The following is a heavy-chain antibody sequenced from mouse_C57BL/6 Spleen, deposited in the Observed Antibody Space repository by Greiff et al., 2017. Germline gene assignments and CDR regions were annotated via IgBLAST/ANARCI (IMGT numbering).Heavy chain of an antibody. CDR2: IHPNSGST. V-gene: IGHV1-64*01. CDR1: GYTFTSYW. Sequence: VQLQQPGAELVKPGASVKLSCKASGYTFTSYWMHWVKQRPGQGLEWVGMIHPNSGSTNYNEKFKSKATLTVDKSSSTAYMQLSSLTSEDSAVYYCARSTTVVATRGDYVDYWGQGTTLTVSS. D-gene: IGHD1-1*01. J-gene: IGHJ2*01. CDR3: ARSTTVVATRGDYVDY.